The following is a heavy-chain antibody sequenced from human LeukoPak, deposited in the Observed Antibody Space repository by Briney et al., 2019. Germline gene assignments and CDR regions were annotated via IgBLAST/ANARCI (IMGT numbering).Heavy chain of an antibody. CDR3: ARGPDVDGYIHAPFDS. Sequence: GRSRRLSCVASGFVLSRYYMSWVRQTPGKGLEWVALSYSGGSTYYADSVKGRFTISRDNSKKMLFLQMNSLRADDTGVYYCARGPDVDGYIHAPFDSWGQGTLVTVSS. J-gene: IGHJ4*02. CDR1: GFVLSRYY. V-gene: IGHV3-53*01. CDR2: SYSGGST. D-gene: IGHD5-24*01.